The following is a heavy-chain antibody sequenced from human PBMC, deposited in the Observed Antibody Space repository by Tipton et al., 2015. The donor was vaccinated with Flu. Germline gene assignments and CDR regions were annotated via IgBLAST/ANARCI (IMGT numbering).Heavy chain of an antibody. V-gene: IGHV1-69*01. CDR3: ARGCSSTSCYTSYYYMDV. J-gene: IGHJ6*03. D-gene: IGHD2-2*01. CDR1: GGTFSSYA. Sequence: QSGPEVKKPGSSVKVSCKASGGTFSSYAISWVRQAPGQGLEWMGGIIPIFGTANYAQKFQGRVTITADESTSTAYMELSSLRSEDTAVYYCARGCSSTSCYTSYYYMDVWGKGTTVTVSS. CDR2: IIPIFGTA.